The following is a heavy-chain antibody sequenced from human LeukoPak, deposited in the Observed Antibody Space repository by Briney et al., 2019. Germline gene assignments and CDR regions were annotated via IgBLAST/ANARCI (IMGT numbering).Heavy chain of an antibody. Sequence: GGSLRLSCAASGFTFSNYWMSWVRQAPGEGLEWVANIKQDGSERYYVDSVKGRFTISRDNAKNSLYLQMNSLRAEDTAVYYCARYGGSYYFDNWGQGTLVTVSS. J-gene: IGHJ4*02. CDR1: GFTFSNYW. D-gene: IGHD1-26*01. V-gene: IGHV3-7*01. CDR2: IKQDGSER. CDR3: ARYGGSYYFDN.